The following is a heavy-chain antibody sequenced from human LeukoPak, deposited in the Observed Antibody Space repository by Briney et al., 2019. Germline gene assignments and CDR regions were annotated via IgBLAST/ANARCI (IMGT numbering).Heavy chain of an antibody. V-gene: IGHV3-49*04. J-gene: IGHJ4*02. CDR1: GFTFGDFA. D-gene: IGHD6-13*01. Sequence: GGSLRLSCTGSGFTFGDFALGWVRQSLGEGLEWVGFIRSKAYGGTTEYAASVKGRFTISRDDSKGITYLQMSSLKSEDTGVYYCTTTRTITSIWYYFDYWGQGALVTVSS. CDR3: TTTRTITSIWYYFDY. CDR2: IRSKAYGGTT.